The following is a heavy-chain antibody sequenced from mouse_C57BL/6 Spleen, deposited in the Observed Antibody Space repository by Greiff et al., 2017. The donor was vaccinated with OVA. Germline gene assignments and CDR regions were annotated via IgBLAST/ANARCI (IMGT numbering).Heavy chain of an antibody. J-gene: IGHJ3*01. CDR2: ISYDGSN. V-gene: IGHV3-6*01. Sequence: EVQVVESGPGLVKPSQSLSLTCSVTGYSITSGYYWNWIRQFPGNKLEWMGYISYDGSNNYNPSLKNRISITRDTSKNQFFLKLNSVTTEDTATYYCAREEVITTQFAYWGQGTLVTVSA. CDR1: GYSITSGYY. D-gene: IGHD1-1*01. CDR3: AREEVITTQFAY.